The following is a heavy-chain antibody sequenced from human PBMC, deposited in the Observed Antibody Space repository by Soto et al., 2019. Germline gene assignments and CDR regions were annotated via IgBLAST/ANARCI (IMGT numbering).Heavy chain of an antibody. Sequence: PGGSLRLSCAASGFTYSSYGMHRVRQAPGKGLEWVAVISYDGSNKYYADSVKGRFTISRDNSKNTLYLQMNSLRAEDTAVYYCAKDHSSSGYYYYDYWGQGTLVTGSS. CDR1: GFTYSSYG. CDR3: AKDHSSSGYYYYDY. V-gene: IGHV3-30*18. J-gene: IGHJ4*02. CDR2: ISYDGSNK. D-gene: IGHD3-22*01.